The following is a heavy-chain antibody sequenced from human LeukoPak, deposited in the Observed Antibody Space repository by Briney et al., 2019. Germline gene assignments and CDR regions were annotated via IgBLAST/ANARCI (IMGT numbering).Heavy chain of an antibody. V-gene: IGHV3-64D*06. CDR1: EFTFTDYA. Sequence: GGSLRLSCSASEFTFTDYAMHWVRQAPGKELEYISAISSNGGTTYYADSVKGRFTISRDNSKNTLYLQMSSLRAEDTALYYCVKGGYSSGWYADYWGQGALVTVSS. CDR2: ISSNGGTT. J-gene: IGHJ4*02. CDR3: VKGGYSSGWYADY. D-gene: IGHD6-19*01.